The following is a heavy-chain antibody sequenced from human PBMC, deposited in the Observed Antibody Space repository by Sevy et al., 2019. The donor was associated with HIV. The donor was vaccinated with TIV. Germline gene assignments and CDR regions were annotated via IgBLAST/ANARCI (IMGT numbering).Heavy chain of an antibody. D-gene: IGHD6-6*01. CDR2: IYYSGST. Sequence: SETLSLTCTVSGGSISSGCYYWSWIRQHPGKGLEWIGYIYYSGSTYYNPSLKSRVTISVDTSKNQFSLKLSSVTAADTAVYYCAREYSSSSVGDYYYYYGMDVWGQGTTVTVSS. CDR3: AREYSSSSVGDYYYYYGMDV. J-gene: IGHJ6*02. CDR1: GGSISSGCYY. V-gene: IGHV4-31*03.